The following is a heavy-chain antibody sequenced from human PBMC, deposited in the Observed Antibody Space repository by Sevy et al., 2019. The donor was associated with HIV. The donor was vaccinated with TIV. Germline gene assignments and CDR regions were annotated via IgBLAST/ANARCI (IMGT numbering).Heavy chain of an antibody. Sequence: ASVKVSCKVSGYTLTQVSIHWVRQAPGEGLEWMGSFDPEDGETIYAQKFQGRVTMTEDTSTDTAYMELNSLRSEDTAVYFCATTKDYYDSSGCPFDYWGQGTLVTVSS. CDR3: ATTKDYYDSSGCPFDY. D-gene: IGHD3-22*01. CDR2: FDPEDGET. CDR1: GYTLTQVS. J-gene: IGHJ4*02. V-gene: IGHV1-24*01.